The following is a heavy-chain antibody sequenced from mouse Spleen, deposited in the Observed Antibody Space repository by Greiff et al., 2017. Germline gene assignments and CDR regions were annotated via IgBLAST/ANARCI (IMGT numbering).Heavy chain of an antibody. J-gene: IGHJ2*01. CDR2: INPYNGAT. Sequence: VQLKQSGPELVKPGASVKISCKASGYSFTGYYMHWVKQSHVKSLEWIGRINPYNGATSYNQNFKDKASLTVDKSSSTAYMELHSLTSEDSAVYYCVYYGSSYSYYFDYWGQGTTLTVSS. CDR1: GYSFTGYY. V-gene: IGHV1-31*01. D-gene: IGHD1-1*01. CDR3: VYYGSSYSYYFDY.